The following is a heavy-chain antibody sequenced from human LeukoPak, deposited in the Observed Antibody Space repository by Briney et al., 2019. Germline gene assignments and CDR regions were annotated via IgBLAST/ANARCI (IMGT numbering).Heavy chain of an antibody. J-gene: IGHJ5*02. D-gene: IGHD3-22*01. CDR3: ARTSGSGYSADWFDP. Sequence: SETLSLTCTVSGGSISSSSYYWGWIRQPPGKGLEWIGSIYYSGSTYYNPSLKSRVTISVDTSKNQFSLKLSSVTAADTAVYYCARTSGSGYSADWFDPWGQGTLVTVSS. CDR2: IYYSGST. V-gene: IGHV4-39*01. CDR1: GGSISSSSYY.